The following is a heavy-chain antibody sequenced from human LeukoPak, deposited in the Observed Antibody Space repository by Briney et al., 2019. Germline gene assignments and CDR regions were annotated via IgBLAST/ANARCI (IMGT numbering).Heavy chain of an antibody. J-gene: IGHJ4*02. CDR3: ARLEHYDSSGYYLTYYFDY. Sequence: GASLQISCQASGSRFTSYWIGWVRQLPGKGREWMGIIYPCDSDTRYSPSFQGQVTISADKSISTAYLQWSSLKASDTAMYDCARLEHYDSSGYYLTYYFDYWGQGTLVTVSS. CDR2: IYPCDSDT. V-gene: IGHV5-51*01. D-gene: IGHD3-22*01. CDR1: GSRFTSYW.